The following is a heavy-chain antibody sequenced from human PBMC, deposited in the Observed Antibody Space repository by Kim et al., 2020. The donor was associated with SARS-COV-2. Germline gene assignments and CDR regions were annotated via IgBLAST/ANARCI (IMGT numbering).Heavy chain of an antibody. V-gene: IGHV3-48*02. CDR2: ISSASRSI. CDR1: GFTFSAYS. D-gene: IGHD6-13*01. J-gene: IGHJ6*02. Sequence: GGSLRLSCAASGFTFSAYSMIWVRQAPGKGLEWVSYISSASRSILYADSVKGRFTISRDNAKNSLYLHMNSLRDEDTAVYYCARYSSQGGYNMDVWGQGTTVTVSS. CDR3: ARYSSQGGYNMDV.